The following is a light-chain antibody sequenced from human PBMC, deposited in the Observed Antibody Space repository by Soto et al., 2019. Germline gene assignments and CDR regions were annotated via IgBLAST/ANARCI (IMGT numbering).Light chain of an antibody. J-gene: IGKJ1*01. V-gene: IGKV3-15*01. CDR3: QQYNNWPRT. CDR2: DAS. Sequence: EIVLTQSPATLSLSPGERATLSCRASESVSTYLAWYQLKPGQAPRLLIHDASTRATGIPARFSGSGSGTEFTLTISSLQSEDFAVYYCQQYNNWPRTFGQGTKVDI. CDR1: ESVSTY.